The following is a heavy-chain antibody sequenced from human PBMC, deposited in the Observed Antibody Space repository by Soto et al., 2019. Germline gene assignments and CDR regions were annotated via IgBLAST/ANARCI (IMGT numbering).Heavy chain of an antibody. V-gene: IGHV3-30-3*01. CDR2: ISDDGSNK. D-gene: IGHD4-17*01. Sequence: QVQLVESGGGVVQPGRSLRLSCAASGFTFSSYAMHWVRQAPGKGLEWVAVISDDGSNKYYADSVKGRFTISRDNSKNTLYLQMNSLRAEDTAVYYCAGEGNDYVPTRRPQGAFDIWGQGTMVTVSS. CDR3: AGEGNDYVPTRRPQGAFDI. CDR1: GFTFSSYA. J-gene: IGHJ3*02.